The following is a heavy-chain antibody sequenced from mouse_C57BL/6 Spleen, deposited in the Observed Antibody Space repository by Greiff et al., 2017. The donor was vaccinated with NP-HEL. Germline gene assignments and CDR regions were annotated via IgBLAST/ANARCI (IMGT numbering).Heavy chain of an antibody. Sequence: QVQLKQPGAELVKPGASVKLSCKASGYTFTSYWMHWVKQRPGRGLEWIGRIDPNSGGSKYNEKFKSKATLTVEHPSSTAYMLHSSQTSEDSAVYYCARRMVTTAGYYAMDYWGQGASVTVSS. CDR2: IDPNSGGS. D-gene: IGHD2-2*01. CDR3: ARRMVTTAGYYAMDY. CDR1: GYTFTSYW. V-gene: IGHV1-72*01. J-gene: IGHJ4*01.